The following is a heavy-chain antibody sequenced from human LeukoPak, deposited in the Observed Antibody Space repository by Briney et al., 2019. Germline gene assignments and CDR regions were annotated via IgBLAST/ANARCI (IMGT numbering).Heavy chain of an antibody. CDR1: GYTFTGYY. CDR2: IIPIFGTA. CDR3: AKSAARKSGYCSSTSCRSRTFDY. J-gene: IGHJ4*02. D-gene: IGHD2-2*01. Sequence: SVKVSCKASGYTFTGYYMHWVRQAPGQGLEWMGGIIPIFGTANYAQKFQGRVTITADESTSTAYMELSSLRSEDTAVYYCAKSAARKSGYCSSTSCRSRTFDYWGQGTLVTVSS. V-gene: IGHV1-69*13.